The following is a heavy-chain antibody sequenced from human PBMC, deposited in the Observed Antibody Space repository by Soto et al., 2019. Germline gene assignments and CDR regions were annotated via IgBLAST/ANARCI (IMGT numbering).Heavy chain of an antibody. CDR1: GYTFTSYD. CDR3: ARGINYYASEYDAFDM. CDR2: MNPNSGNT. Sequence: ASVKVSCKASGYTFTSYDINWVRQATGQGLEWMGWMNPNSGNTGYAQKFQGRVTMTRNTSISTAYMELSSLRSEDTAVYYWARGINYYASEYDAFDMWGQGTKVSVTS. D-gene: IGHD3-10*01. J-gene: IGHJ3*02. V-gene: IGHV1-8*01.